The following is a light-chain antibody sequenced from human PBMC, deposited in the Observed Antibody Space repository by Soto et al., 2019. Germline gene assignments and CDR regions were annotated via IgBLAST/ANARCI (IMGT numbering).Light chain of an antibody. CDR1: QSISNW. V-gene: IGKV1-39*01. J-gene: IGKJ1*01. CDR2: TTT. Sequence: DIQMTQSPSTLSASVGDRVTITCRASQSISNWLAWYQQKPGKAPDLLIYTTTSLQSEVPSRFSGSGSETHFTLTITSLQPEDFATYFCQQTYSAPPWTFGPGTKVDI. CDR3: QQTYSAPPWT.